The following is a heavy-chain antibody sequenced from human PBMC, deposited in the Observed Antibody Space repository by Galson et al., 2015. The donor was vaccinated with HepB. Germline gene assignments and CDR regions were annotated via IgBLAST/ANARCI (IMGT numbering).Heavy chain of an antibody. CDR3: ARDRGQYSSGWYTFDY. D-gene: IGHD6-19*01. V-gene: IGHV3-21*01. J-gene: IGHJ4*02. CDR2: ISSSSTYI. Sequence: SLRLSCAASGFTFSTYIMNWVRQAPGKGLEWVSSISSSSTYIYYADSVKGRFTISRDNAKNSLYLQMNSLRAEDTAVYYCARDRGQYSSGWYTFDYWGQGTLVTVSS. CDR1: GFTFSTYI.